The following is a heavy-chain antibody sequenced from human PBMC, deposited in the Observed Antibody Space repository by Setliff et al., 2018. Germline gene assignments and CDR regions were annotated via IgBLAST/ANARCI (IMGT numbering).Heavy chain of an antibody. CDR3: SRLVRFCTKTACQRLSGGEF. V-gene: IGHV1-18*01. Sequence: ASVKVSCKTSGYTFNDYGITWVRQVPGQGLEWMGWISSYTGKTYYAEKLQGRVTLTTDTSTSTAYLDLRSLKSDDTAVYYCSRLVRFCTKTACQRLSGGEFWGQGTLVTVSS. CDR2: ISSYTGKT. J-gene: IGHJ4*02. D-gene: IGHD2-8*01. CDR1: GYTFNDYG.